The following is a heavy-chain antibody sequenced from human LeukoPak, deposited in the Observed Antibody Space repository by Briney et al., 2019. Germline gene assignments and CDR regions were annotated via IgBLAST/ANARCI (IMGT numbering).Heavy chain of an antibody. V-gene: IGHV3-23*01. CDR2: ISRSGKNT. CDR3: AKETISGVGVPRSDY. J-gene: IGHJ4*02. D-gene: IGHD3-3*01. CDR1: GFTFSSCA. Sequence: PGGSLRLSCVASGFTFSSCAMSWVRQAPGKGLEWGSAISRSGKNTYYEDSVKGRFTISRDNSENTLYLQMGSLGAEDTAVYYCAKETISGVGVPRSDYWGQGTLVTVSS.